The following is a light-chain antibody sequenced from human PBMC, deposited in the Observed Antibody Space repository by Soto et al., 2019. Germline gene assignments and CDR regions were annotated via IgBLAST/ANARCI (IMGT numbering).Light chain of an antibody. CDR1: SSDVGSYDG. Sequence: QSALTQPASVSGSPGQSITISCTGTSSDVGSYDGVSWYQQHPGTAPQLIIYEVTQRPSGVSDRFSGSKSGSTASLPITGLQAEDEAHYFCCSYAGSTPDCVFGGGTKVTVL. CDR2: EVT. J-gene: IGLJ3*02. V-gene: IGLV2-23*02. CDR3: CSYAGSTPDCV.